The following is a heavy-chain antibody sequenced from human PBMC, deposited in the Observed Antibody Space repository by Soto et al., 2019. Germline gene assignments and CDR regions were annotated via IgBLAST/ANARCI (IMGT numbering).Heavy chain of an antibody. J-gene: IGHJ3*02. CDR2: IVVGNGNT. CDR3: AATTHYEPWSGDFDRAPCDM. Sequence: ASVKVSCKASGSTFSTSSVQWVRQARGRRLEWIGWIVVGNGNTNFAQKFQDRVTITRDLSTDAAYMELRSLRFEDTAVYFCAATTHYEPWSGDFDRAPCDMCGQGTMGTVS. CDR1: GSTFSTSS. D-gene: IGHD3-3*01. V-gene: IGHV1-58*01.